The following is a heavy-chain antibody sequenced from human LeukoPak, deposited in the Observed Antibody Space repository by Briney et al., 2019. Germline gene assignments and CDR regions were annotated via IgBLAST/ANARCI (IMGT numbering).Heavy chain of an antibody. D-gene: IGHD3-22*01. CDR1: GFTFSSYA. V-gene: IGHV3-30-3*01. Sequence: GRSLRLSCAASGFTFSSYAMHWVRQAPGKGLEWVAVIPYDGSNKYYADSVKGRFTISRDNSKNTLYLQMNSLRAEDTAVHYCARESPPYYYDSSGYSSLGGMDVWGQGTTVTVSS. J-gene: IGHJ6*02. CDR3: ARESPPYYYDSSGYSSLGGMDV. CDR2: IPYDGSNK.